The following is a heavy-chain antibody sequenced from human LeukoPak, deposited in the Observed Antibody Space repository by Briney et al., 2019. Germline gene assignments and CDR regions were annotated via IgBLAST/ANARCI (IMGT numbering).Heavy chain of an antibody. CDR2: INHSGST. Sequence: SETLSLTCAVYGGSFSGYYWSWIRQPPGKGLEWIGEINHSGSTNYNPSLKSRVTISVDTSKNQFSLKLSSVTAADTAVYYCARHVDYLDYWGQGTLVTVSS. J-gene: IGHJ4*02. CDR3: ARHVDYLDY. V-gene: IGHV4-34*01. CDR1: GGSFSGYY. D-gene: IGHD4/OR15-4a*01.